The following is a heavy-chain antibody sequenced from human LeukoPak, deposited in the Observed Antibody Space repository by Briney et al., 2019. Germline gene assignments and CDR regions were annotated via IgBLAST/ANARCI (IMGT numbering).Heavy chain of an antibody. CDR2: IWYDGSNK. Sequence: PGGSLRLSCVASGFTFSSYGMHWVRQAPGKGLEWVAVIWYDGSNKYYADPVNGRFTISRDNSKNMLYLQMNSLRAEDTAVYYCPSQHLWGQGTLVTVSS. J-gene: IGHJ5*02. CDR1: GFTFSSYG. CDR3: PSQHL. V-gene: IGHV3-33*01.